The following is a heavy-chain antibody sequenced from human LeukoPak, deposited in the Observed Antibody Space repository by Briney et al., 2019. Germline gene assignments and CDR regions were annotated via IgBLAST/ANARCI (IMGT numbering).Heavy chain of an antibody. D-gene: IGHD2-15*01. CDR3: ARVLATDCSGGSCYFDS. CDR1: GGSISSYY. CDR2: IYYSGST. V-gene: IGHV4-59*01. Sequence: PSETLSLTCTVSGGSISSYYWSWIRQPPGKGLEWIGYIYYSGSTNYNPSLKSRVTISVDTSKNQFSLKLSSVTAADTAVYYCARVLATDCSGGSCYFDSWGQGTLVTVSS. J-gene: IGHJ4*02.